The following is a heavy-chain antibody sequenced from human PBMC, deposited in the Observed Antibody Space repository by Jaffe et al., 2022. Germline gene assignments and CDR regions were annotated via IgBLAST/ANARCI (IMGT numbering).Heavy chain of an antibody. V-gene: IGHV3-21*01. D-gene: IGHD2-15*01. Sequence: EVQLVESGGGLVKPGGSLRLSCAASGFTFSSYSMNWVRQAPGKGLEWVSSISSSSSYIYYADSVKGRFTISRDNAKNSLYLQMNSLRAEDTAVYYCAGNTGVVAATQYYYYYYYMDVWGKGTTVTVSS. CDR2: ISSSSSYI. J-gene: IGHJ6*03. CDR3: AGNTGVVAATQYYYYYYYMDV. CDR1: GFTFSSYS.